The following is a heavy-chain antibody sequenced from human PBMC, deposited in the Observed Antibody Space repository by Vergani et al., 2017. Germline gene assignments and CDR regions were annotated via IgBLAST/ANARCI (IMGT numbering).Heavy chain of an antibody. J-gene: IGHJ5*01. CDR2: IRKKAEKYAT. V-gene: IGHV3-73*01. D-gene: IGHD6-13*01. Sequence: EVQLEESGGGLVQPGGSLRLSCVASGLTFNDYTIHWVRQGSGKGLEWVSRIRKKAEKYATAYGASVKGRFTISRDDSENTAYLQMNSLKTEDTAVYFCTRIAKPRTWRFDSWGQGTPVTVSS. CDR3: TRIAKPRTWRFDS. CDR1: GLTFNDYT.